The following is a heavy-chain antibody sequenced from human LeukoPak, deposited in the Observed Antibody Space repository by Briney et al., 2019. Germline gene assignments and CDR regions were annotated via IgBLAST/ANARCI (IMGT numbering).Heavy chain of an antibody. D-gene: IGHD3-22*01. J-gene: IGHJ2*01. V-gene: IGHV1-46*01. CDR1: GYTFTNYY. CDR3: ARDPRLSSGYSTGILWYFDL. CDR2: LNPSGGGT. Sequence: GASVKVSCEASGYTFTNYYIHWVRQAPGQGLEWVGILNPSGGGTSYAQKFQGRVTMTRDTSTSTVYMELSSLRSEDTAVYYCARDPRLSSGYSTGILWYFDLWGRGTLVTVSP.